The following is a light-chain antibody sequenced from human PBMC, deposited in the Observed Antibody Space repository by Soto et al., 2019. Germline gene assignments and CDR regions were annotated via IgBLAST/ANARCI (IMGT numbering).Light chain of an antibody. J-gene: IGKJ2*01. V-gene: IGKV3-20*01. CDR3: QQYGSSPRT. Sequence: EIVLTQSPDTLSLSPGERATLSCRASQYVSSNSLAWYQQRPGQAPRLLIYGASTRATGIQDRFSVSGSGTEFTLTISRLEPEDFAVYYCQQYGSSPRTVGQGTKLEIK. CDR2: GAS. CDR1: QYVSSNS.